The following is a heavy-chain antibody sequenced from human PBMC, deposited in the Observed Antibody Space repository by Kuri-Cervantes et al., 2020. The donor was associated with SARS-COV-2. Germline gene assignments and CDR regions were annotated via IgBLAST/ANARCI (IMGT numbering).Heavy chain of an antibody. D-gene: IGHD3-10*01. CDR3: ARDRSFTPDY. CDR2: IKQDGSEK. V-gene: IGHV3-7*01. CDR1: GFTFSSYW. J-gene: IGHJ4*02. Sequence: GGSLRLSCADSGFTFSSYWMSWVRQAPGKGLEWVANIKQDGSEKYYVDSVKGRFTISRDNAKNSLYLQMNSLRAEDTAVYYCARDRSFTPDYWGQGTLVTVSS.